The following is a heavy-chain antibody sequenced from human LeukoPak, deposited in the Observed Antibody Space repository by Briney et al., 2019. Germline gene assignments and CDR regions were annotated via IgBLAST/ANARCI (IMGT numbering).Heavy chain of an antibody. CDR1: GGSISSSSYY. CDR3: ASFNAVQSRIVVVPAAMVDY. CDR2: ICYSGST. Sequence: TPSETLSLTCTVSGGSISSSSYYWGWLRQPPGKGLEWIGSICYSGSTYYNPSLKSRVTISVDTSKNQFSLKLSSVTAADTAVYYCASFNAVQSRIVVVPAAMVDYWGQGTLVTVSS. D-gene: IGHD2-2*01. J-gene: IGHJ4*02. V-gene: IGHV4-39*07.